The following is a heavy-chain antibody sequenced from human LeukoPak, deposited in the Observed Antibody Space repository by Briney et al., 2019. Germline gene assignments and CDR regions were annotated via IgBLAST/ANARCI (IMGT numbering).Heavy chain of an antibody. J-gene: IGHJ4*02. Sequence: ASVEVSCKASGYTFTSYGISWVRQAPGQGLEWMGWISAYNGNTNYAQKLQGRVTMTTDTSTSTAYMELRSLRSDDTAVYYCAREPHWELSQGISDYWGQGTLVTVSS. V-gene: IGHV1-18*01. CDR2: ISAYNGNT. CDR1: GYTFTSYG. CDR3: AREPHWELSQGISDY. D-gene: IGHD1-26*01.